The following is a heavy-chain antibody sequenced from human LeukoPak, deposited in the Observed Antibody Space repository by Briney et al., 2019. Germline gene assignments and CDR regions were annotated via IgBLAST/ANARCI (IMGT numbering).Heavy chain of an antibody. V-gene: IGHV3-23*01. Sequence: GGSLRLSCAASGFTFSSYAMSWVRQAPGKGLEWVSAISGSGGSTYYADSVKGRFTISRDNSKNTLYLQMNSLRVEDTAVYYCARDGGYSGYCPDYWGQGTLVTVSS. CDR1: GFTFSSYA. J-gene: IGHJ4*02. D-gene: IGHD5-12*01. CDR3: ARDGGYSGYCPDY. CDR2: ISGSGGST.